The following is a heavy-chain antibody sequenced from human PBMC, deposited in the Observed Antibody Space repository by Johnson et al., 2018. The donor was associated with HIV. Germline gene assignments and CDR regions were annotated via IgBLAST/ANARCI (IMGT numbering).Heavy chain of an antibody. CDR2: ISYDGSNK. CDR3: VRRFYDSSAFDI. Sequence: QVQLVESGGGVVQPGTSLRLSCAASGFTFTSFAMHWVRQAPGKGLEWVAFISYDGSNKYFTDSVRGRFTISRDNSENTLFLQMNSLRAEDTAVYYCVRRFYDSSAFDIWGQGTMVTVSS. CDR1: GFTFTSFA. J-gene: IGHJ3*02. V-gene: IGHV3-30-3*01. D-gene: IGHD3-22*01.